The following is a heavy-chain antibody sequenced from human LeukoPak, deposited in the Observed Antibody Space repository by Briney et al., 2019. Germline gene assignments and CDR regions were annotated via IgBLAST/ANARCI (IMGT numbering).Heavy chain of an antibody. CDR3: AREVYSYSWYPHRGGFDF. CDR2: ISGSGGSI. CDR1: GFAFSTYA. V-gene: IGHV3-23*01. D-gene: IGHD6-13*01. J-gene: IGHJ3*01. Sequence: GGSLRLSCAASGFAFSTYAMNWVRQAPGKGLEWVSVISGSGGSIYYADSVKGRFTISKDKAKNTMDLQMNSLRAEDTAVYYCAREVYSYSWYPHRGGFDFWGQGTMVTVSS.